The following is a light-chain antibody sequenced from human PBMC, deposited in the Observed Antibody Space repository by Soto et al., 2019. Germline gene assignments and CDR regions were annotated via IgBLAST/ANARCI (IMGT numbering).Light chain of an antibody. V-gene: IGKV2-30*01. CDR1: QILVYSDGNTY. CDR2: KVS. J-gene: IGKJ1*01. CDR3: MQGKQWPPT. Sequence: DVVMIHPPVSLPVTLGHPSSISFSSIQILVYSDGNTYLNWFQQRPGQSPRRLIYKVSNRDSGVPDRFSGSGSGTDFTLKISSVEAEDVGVYYCMQGKQWPPTFGQGTKVDIK.